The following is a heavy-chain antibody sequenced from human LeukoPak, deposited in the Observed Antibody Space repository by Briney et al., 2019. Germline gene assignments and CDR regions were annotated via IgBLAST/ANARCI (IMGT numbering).Heavy chain of an antibody. CDR1: GYTFTGYY. Sequence: VASVKVSCKASGYTFTGYYMHWVRQAPGQGLEWMGWINPNSGGTNCAQKFQGRVTMTRDTSISTAYMELSRLRSDDTAVYYCARGRYCSSTSCSRFDPWGQGTLVTVSS. V-gene: IGHV1-2*02. CDR3: ARGRYCSSTSCSRFDP. D-gene: IGHD2-2*01. CDR2: INPNSGGT. J-gene: IGHJ5*02.